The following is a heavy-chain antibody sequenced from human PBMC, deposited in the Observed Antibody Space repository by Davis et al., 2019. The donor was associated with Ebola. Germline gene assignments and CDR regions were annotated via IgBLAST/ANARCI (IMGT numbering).Heavy chain of an antibody. CDR1: GDTFTSYY. Sequence: ASVKVSCKASGDTFTSYYMHWVRQAPGQGLEWMGIINPSGGSTSYAQKFQGRVTMTRDTSTSTVYMELSSLRSEDTAVYYCARDAGMAALGYWGQGTLVAVSS. CDR2: INPSGGST. CDR3: ARDAGMAALGY. D-gene: IGHD3-10*01. V-gene: IGHV1-46*01. J-gene: IGHJ4*02.